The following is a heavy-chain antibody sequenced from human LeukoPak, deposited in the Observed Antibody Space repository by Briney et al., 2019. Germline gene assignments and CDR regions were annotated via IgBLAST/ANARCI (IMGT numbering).Heavy chain of an antibody. CDR2: INAGNGKT. Sequence: ASVTVSCKASGYSFSDYAIQWVCQGPGQRLGWMGWINAGNGKTKYSQNFQGRGTITRNRSASTAYMELSSLRSEDTSIYYCARGRWPATENTYYLDYWGQGTLVTVSS. D-gene: IGHD4-17*01. J-gene: IGHJ4*02. CDR3: ARGRWPATENTYYLDY. CDR1: GYSFSDYA. V-gene: IGHV1-3*01.